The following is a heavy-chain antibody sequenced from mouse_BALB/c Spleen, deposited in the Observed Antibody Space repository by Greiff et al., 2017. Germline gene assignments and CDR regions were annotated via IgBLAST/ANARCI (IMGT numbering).Heavy chain of an antibody. CDR1: GFNIKDTY. J-gene: IGHJ3*01. CDR3: ARIRDSAWFAY. CDR2: IDPANGNT. V-gene: IGHV14-3*02. Sequence: EVQLQQSGAELVKPGASVKLSCTASGFNIKDTYMHWVKQRPEQGLEWIGRIDPANGNTKYDPKFQGKATITADTSSNTAYLQLSSLTSEDTAVYYCARIRDSAWFAYWGQGTLVTVSA.